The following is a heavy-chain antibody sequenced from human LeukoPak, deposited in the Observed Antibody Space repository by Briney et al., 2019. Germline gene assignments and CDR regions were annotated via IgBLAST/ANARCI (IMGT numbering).Heavy chain of an antibody. Sequence: PGGSLRLSCSASGFTFSNYATHWVRQAPGKGLVWVSHVNSDGSATSYADSVKGRFTISRDNAKNTVYLHMNSLRVEDTAVYYCTSFYETSWGQGTLVTVSS. CDR2: VNSDGSAT. CDR1: GFTFSNYA. V-gene: IGHV3-74*01. D-gene: IGHD2/OR15-2a*01. CDR3: TSFYETS. J-gene: IGHJ4*02.